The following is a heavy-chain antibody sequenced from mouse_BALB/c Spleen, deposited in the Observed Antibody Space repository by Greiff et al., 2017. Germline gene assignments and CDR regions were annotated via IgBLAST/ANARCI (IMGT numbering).Heavy chain of an antibody. CDR1: GYTFTDYN. CDR3: ARRGYDAFDV. J-gene: IGHJ1*01. CDR2: INPNNGGT. Sequence: EVQLVESGPELVKPGASVKIPCKASGYTFTDYNMDWVKQSHGKSLEWIGDINPNNGGTIYNQKFKGKATLTVDKSSSTAYMELRSLTSEDTAVYYCARRGYDAFDVWGAGTTVTVSS. D-gene: IGHD2-2*01. V-gene: IGHV1-18*01.